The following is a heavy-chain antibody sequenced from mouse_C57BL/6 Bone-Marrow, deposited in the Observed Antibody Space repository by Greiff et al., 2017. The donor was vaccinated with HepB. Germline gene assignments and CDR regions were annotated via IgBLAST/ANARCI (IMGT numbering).Heavy chain of an antibody. CDR1: GFTFSDYG. D-gene: IGHD1-1*01. J-gene: IGHJ2*01. V-gene: IGHV5-17*01. CDR3: ARYYYPYY. Sequence: DVKLVESGGGLVKPGGSLKLSCAASGFTFSDYGMHWVRQAPEKGLEWVAYISSGSSTIYYADTVKGRFTISRDNATHTLFLQMTSLRSEDTAMYYCARYYYPYYWGQGTTLTVSS. CDR2: ISSGSSTI.